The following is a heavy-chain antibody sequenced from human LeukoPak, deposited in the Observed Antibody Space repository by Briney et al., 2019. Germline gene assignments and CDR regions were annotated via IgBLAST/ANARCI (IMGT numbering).Heavy chain of an antibody. CDR3: ARTSGSYYLHYYYMDV. D-gene: IGHD1-26*01. V-gene: IGHV3-7*01. Sequence: GGSLRLSCAASGFTFSSYWMTWVRQAPGKGLEWVASIRQDGSEKYYVDFVKGRFTISRDNTKNLLYLQMNSLRAEDTAVYYCARTSGSYYLHYYYMDVWGKGTTVTVSS. J-gene: IGHJ6*03. CDR2: IRQDGSEK. CDR1: GFTFSSYW.